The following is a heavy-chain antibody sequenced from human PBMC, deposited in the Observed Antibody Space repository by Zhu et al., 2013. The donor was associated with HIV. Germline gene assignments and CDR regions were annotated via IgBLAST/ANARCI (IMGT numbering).Heavy chain of an antibody. CDR1: GYPFTNYD. CDR3: VRGRDGDGYNYGY. J-gene: IGHJ4*02. CDR2: MNPNSGNT. V-gene: IGHV1-8*01. Sequence: QVQLVQSGAEVKKPGASVKVSCKASGYPFTNYDINWVRQATGRGLEWMGWMNPNSGNTGYAQNFQGRVVMTRNPSIRTAYMELSRLKSDDTAVYYCVRGRDGDGYNYGYWGQGTLVSVSS. D-gene: IGHD5-12*01.